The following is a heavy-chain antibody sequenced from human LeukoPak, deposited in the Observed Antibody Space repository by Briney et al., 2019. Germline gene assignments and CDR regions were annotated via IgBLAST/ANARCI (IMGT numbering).Heavy chain of an antibody. J-gene: IGHJ4*02. CDR2: ISNSGGTI. CDR1: GFTFSSFE. D-gene: IGHD2-8*02. CDR3: ARSWSRKAPFDY. V-gene: IGHV3-48*03. Sequence: GGSLRLSCAASGFTFSSFEMNWVRQAPGKGLEWISYISNSGGTIYYPDSVKGRFTISRDDAKNSLYLKMNSLRAEETAVYYCARSWSRKAPFDYWGQGTLVTVSS.